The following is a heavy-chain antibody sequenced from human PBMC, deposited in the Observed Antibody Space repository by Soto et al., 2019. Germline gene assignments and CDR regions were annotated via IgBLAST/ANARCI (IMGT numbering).Heavy chain of an antibody. D-gene: IGHD4-17*01. Sequence: QVQLQESGPGLVKPSQTLSLTCTVSGGSVSSGDYYWSWIRQPPGKGLEWIGYIYSSGRAHYNPSLKSRLTISLDKSKNQFSLKLSSVTAADTAVYYCARVTYLHDYGDYYFDYWGQGTLVTVSS. CDR3: ARVTYLHDYGDYYFDY. CDR1: GGSVSSGDYY. J-gene: IGHJ4*02. CDR2: IYSSGRA. V-gene: IGHV4-30-4*08.